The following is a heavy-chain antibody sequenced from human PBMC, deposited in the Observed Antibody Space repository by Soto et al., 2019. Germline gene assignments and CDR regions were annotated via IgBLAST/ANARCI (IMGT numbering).Heavy chain of an antibody. CDR2: INHSGST. CDR1: GGSFSGYY. CDR3: ARGRGSSIFTMVRGETRVIFDY. V-gene: IGHV4-34*01. D-gene: IGHD3-10*01. Sequence: SETLSLTCAVYGGSFSGYYWSWIRQPPGKGLEWIGEINHSGSTNYNPSLKSRVTISVDTSKNQFSLKLSSVTAADTAVYYCARGRGSSIFTMVRGETRVIFDYWGQGTLVTVSS. J-gene: IGHJ4*02.